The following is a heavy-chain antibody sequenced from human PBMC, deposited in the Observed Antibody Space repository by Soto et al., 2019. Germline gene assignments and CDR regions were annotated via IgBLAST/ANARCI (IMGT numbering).Heavy chain of an antibody. Sequence: PGGSLRLSCVASGFPLSSYAMSWVRQTPEKGLEWVSGISGSGGRTYYADSVKGRFTISRDNSNNTLSLQMHSLRVEDTAVYFCAKGGYYSLFDIWGQGTMVTVSS. CDR2: ISGSGGRT. J-gene: IGHJ3*02. CDR3: AKGGYYSLFDI. CDR1: GFPLSSYA. D-gene: IGHD2-15*01. V-gene: IGHV3-23*01.